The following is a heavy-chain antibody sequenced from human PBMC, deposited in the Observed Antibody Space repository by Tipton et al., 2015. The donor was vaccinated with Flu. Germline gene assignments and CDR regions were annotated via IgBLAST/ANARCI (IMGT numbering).Heavy chain of an antibody. CDR2: IYHNGDI. D-gene: IGHD2/OR15-2a*01. CDR1: GYSISRGYY. J-gene: IGHJ4*02. CDR3: AGAEIGDFDY. V-gene: IGHV4-38-2*01. Sequence: TLSLTCAVSGYSISRGYYWGWIRQPPGKGLEWIGSIYHNGDIHFNPSLKSRVSISVDTSNNRFSLNLTSVTAADTAGYYGAGAEIGDFDYWGQGTLVTVSA.